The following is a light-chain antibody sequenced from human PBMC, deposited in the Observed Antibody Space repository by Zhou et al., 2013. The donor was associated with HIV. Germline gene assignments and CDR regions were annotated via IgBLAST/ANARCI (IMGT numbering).Light chain of an antibody. V-gene: IGKV1-NL1*01. J-gene: IGKJ1*01. Sequence: DIQMTQSPSSLSASVGDRITITCRASQGIGKSLAWYQKKPGKAPKLLVYAASKLQSGVPPRFSGSGSGTDYTLTISRLEPEDFATYSCQQSYSTPPTFGQGTRVEIK. CDR3: QQSYSTPPT. CDR2: AAS. CDR1: QGIGKS.